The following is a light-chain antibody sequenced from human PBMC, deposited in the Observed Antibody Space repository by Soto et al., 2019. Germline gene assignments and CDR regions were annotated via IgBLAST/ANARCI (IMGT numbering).Light chain of an antibody. CDR2: ENN. CDR3: GTWDSRLSAGV. V-gene: IGLV1-51*02. CDR1: SSNIGNNY. J-gene: IGLJ1*01. Sequence: QSALTQPPSVSAAPGQKVTISCSGSSSNIGNNYVSWYQHLPGTAPKLLIYENNNRPSGIPARFPRSKSRTSATLVITGLLSGDDDDWYGGTWDSRLSAGVFGTETKVT.